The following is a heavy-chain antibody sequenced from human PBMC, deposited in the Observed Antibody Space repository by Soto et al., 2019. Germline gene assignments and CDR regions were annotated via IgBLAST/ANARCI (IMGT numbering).Heavy chain of an antibody. D-gene: IGHD2-15*01. CDR2: ISQDGSET. V-gene: IGHV3-7*01. J-gene: IGHJ4*02. CDR3: ARHHRDNRYSDFDS. CDR1: GFTFSAYW. Sequence: PGGSLRLSCVASGFTFSAYWMTWVRQAPGKGLEWVASISQDGSETYYAESVQGRFTISRDNTDNSLFVQMSSLRAEDTALYYCARHHRDNRYSDFDSWGQGTLVTVSS.